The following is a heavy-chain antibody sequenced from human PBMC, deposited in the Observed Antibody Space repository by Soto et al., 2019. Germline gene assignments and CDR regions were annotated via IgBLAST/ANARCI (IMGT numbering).Heavy chain of an antibody. CDR2: IYYSGST. Sequence: QLQLQESGPGLVKPSETLSLTCPVSGGSISSSSYYWGWIRQPPGKGLEWIGSIYYSGSTLYNPSLKRLVTISVDTSKRQFSRRVSSVTAADTAVYYCARLGGDFWSGYYADRWGQGTLVTVSS. D-gene: IGHD3-3*01. V-gene: IGHV4-39*01. J-gene: IGHJ5*02. CDR1: GGSISSSSYY. CDR3: ARLGGDFWSGYYADR.